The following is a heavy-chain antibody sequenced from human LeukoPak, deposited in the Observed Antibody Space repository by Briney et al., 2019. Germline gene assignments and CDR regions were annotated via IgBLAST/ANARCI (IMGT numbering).Heavy chain of an antibody. J-gene: IGHJ4*02. V-gene: IGHV4-31*11. Sequence: SETLSLTCAVSGGSISSGGYYWSWIRQLPGKGLEWIGHTFYSGSTYNNPSLKSRVTISVDTSKNQFSLKLSSVTAADTAVYYCARGDYGDGPNYWGQGTLVTVSS. CDR3: ARGDYGDGPNY. D-gene: IGHD4-17*01. CDR2: TFYSGST. CDR1: GGSISSGGYY.